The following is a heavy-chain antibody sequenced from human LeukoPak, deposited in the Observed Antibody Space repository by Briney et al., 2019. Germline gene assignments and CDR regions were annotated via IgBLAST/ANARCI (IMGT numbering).Heavy chain of an antibody. J-gene: IGHJ6*02. CDR2: FDPEDGET. Sequence: ASVKVSCKVSGYTLTELSMHWVRQAPGKGLEWMGGFDPEDGETIYAQKFQGRVTMTEDTSTDTAYMELSSLRSEDTAVYYCATARYHYYGMDVWGQGTTVTVSS. CDR1: GYTLTELS. V-gene: IGHV1-24*01. CDR3: ATARYHYYGMDV.